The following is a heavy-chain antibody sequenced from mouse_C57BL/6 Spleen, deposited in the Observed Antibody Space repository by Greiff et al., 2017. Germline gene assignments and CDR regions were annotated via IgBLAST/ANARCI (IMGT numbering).Heavy chain of an antibody. V-gene: IGHV14-4*01. Sequence: VQLKESGAELVRPGASVKLSCTASGFNIKDDYMHWVKQRPEQGLEWIGWIDPENGDPEYASKFQGKATITADTSSNTAYLQLSSLTSEDTAVYYCTTGSSYPYYFDYWGQGTTLTVSS. CDR1: GFNIKDDY. J-gene: IGHJ2*01. CDR3: TTGSSYPYYFDY. D-gene: IGHD1-1*01. CDR2: IDPENGDP.